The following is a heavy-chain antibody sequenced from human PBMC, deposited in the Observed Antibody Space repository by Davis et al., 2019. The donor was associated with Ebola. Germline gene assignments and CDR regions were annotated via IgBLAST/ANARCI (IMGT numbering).Heavy chain of an antibody. V-gene: IGHV4-39*07. J-gene: IGHJ4*02. CDR1: GGSISSSSYY. CDR2: INHSGTT. CDR3: ARLRWPNFDY. Sequence: SETLSLTCTVSGGSISSSSYYWGWIRQAPGKGLEWIGEINHSGTTNYNPSLKSRVAMSVDTSKNQFSLKLSSVTAADTAVYYCARLRWPNFDYWGQGTLVTVSS. D-gene: IGHD4-23*01.